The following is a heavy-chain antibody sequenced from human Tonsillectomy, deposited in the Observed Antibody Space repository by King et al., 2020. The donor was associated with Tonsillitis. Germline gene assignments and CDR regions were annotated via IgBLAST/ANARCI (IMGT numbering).Heavy chain of an antibody. D-gene: IGHD6-19*01. J-gene: IGHJ4*02. CDR2: ISAYKGNT. CDR1: GYTFTSYG. V-gene: IGHV1-18*04. Sequence: QLVQSGAEVKKPGASVKVSCKASGYTFTSYGISWGRQAPGQGLEWMGWISAYKGNTNYAQKLQGRVTMTTDTPTSTAYMELRSLRSDDTAVYYCAREGTGGSGWYYFDYWGQGTLVTVSS. CDR3: AREGTGGSGWYYFDY.